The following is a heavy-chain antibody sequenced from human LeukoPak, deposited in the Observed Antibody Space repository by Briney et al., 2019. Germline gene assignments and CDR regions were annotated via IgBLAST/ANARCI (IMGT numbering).Heavy chain of an antibody. D-gene: IGHD6-13*01. CDR1: GFTFSDYA. CDR3: ATYAAGTTSKYFIAAAAYDY. V-gene: IGHV3-23*01. CDR2: ISGSGSST. Sequence: PGGSLRLSCAASGFTFSDYALSWVRQAPGKGLEWVSAISGSGSSTYYADSVKGRFTISRDNSETTMFLQMNSLRAEDTAVYFCATYAAGTTSKYFIAAAAYDYWGQGSLVTVSS. J-gene: IGHJ4*02.